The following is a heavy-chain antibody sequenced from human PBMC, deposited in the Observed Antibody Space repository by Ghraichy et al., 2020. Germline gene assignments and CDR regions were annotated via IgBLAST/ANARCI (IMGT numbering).Heavy chain of an antibody. CDR3: ASAQGGGGYSWFDP. Sequence: SVKVSCKASGGTFSSYAISWVRQAPGQGLEWVGRIIPILGIANYAQKFQGRVTITADKSTSTAYMELSNLRSEDTAVYYCASAQGGGGYSWFDPWGQGTLVTVSS. CDR2: IIPILGIA. D-gene: IGHD1-26*01. CDR1: GGTFSSYA. J-gene: IGHJ5*02. V-gene: IGHV1-69*04.